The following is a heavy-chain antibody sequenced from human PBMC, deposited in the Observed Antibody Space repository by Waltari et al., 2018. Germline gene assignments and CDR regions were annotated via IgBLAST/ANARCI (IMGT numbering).Heavy chain of an antibody. CDR2: IRSKSYGGTT. Sequence: EVQLVESGGGLVQPGRSLRLSCTASGFTFGDYAMSLVRQAPGKGLEWVGVIRSKSYGGTTEYAASVKGRFTISRDDSKSIAYLQMNSLKTEDTAVYYCAKAVQPDYFYMDVWGKGTPVTVSS. CDR3: AKAVQPDYFYMDV. CDR1: GFTFGDYA. V-gene: IGHV3-49*04. D-gene: IGHD1-1*01. J-gene: IGHJ6*03.